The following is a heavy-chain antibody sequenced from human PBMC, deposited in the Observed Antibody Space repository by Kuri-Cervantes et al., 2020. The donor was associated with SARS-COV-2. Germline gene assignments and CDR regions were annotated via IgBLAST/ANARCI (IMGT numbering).Heavy chain of an antibody. CDR2: IYYSGST. Sequence: SETLSLTCTVSGGSISGYYWSWIRQPPGKGLEWIGYIYYSGSTNYNPSLKSRVTISVDTSKNQFSLKLSSVTAADTAVYYCARDLAYDSSGYAFDYWGQGTLVTVSS. CDR3: ARDLAYDSSGYAFDY. CDR1: GGSISGYY. V-gene: IGHV4-59*12. D-gene: IGHD3-22*01. J-gene: IGHJ4*02.